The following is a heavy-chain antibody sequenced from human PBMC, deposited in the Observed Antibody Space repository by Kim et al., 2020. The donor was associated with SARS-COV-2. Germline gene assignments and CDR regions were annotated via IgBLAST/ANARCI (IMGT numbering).Heavy chain of an antibody. CDR2: ISSIGITT. CDR1: GFTFSTYA. D-gene: IGHD3-10*01. J-gene: IGHJ4*02. V-gene: IGHV3-23*01. Sequence: GGSLRLSCAASGFTFSTYAMNWVRQAPGKGLEWVSGISSIGITTYYADSVKGRFTISRDNSKNTVFLQMNSLRAEDTALYYCAKDPGVIPVNYFDYWGQG. CDR3: AKDPGVIPVNYFDY.